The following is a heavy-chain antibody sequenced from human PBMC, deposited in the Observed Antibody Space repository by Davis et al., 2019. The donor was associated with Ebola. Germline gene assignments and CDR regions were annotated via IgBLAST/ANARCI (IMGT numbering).Heavy chain of an antibody. CDR1: GYTFTSYD. Sequence: ASVKVSCKASGYTFTSYDINWVRQATGQGLEWMGWMNPNSGNTGYTQKFQGRVTMARNTSISTAYMELSSLRSEDTAVYYCARLNTYYDFWSGYYYYYYYGMDVWGQGTTVTVSS. CDR2: MNPNSGNT. CDR3: ARLNTYYDFWSGYYYYYYYGMDV. D-gene: IGHD3-3*01. V-gene: IGHV1-8*01. J-gene: IGHJ6*02.